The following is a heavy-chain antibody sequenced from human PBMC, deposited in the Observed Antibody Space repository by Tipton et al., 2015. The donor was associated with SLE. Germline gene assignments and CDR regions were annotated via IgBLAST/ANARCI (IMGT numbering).Heavy chain of an antibody. CDR2: IYYSGST. J-gene: IGHJ4*02. Sequence: TLSLTCTVSGGSISSSSYYWGWIRQPPGKGLEWIGSIYYSGSTYYNPSLKSRVTVSVDTSNNHFSLKLSSVTAADTAVYYCATYQFNSVDYWGQGTLLTVSS. CDR3: ATYQFNSVDY. V-gene: IGHV4-39*02. D-gene: IGHD4-23*01. CDR1: GGSISSSSYY.